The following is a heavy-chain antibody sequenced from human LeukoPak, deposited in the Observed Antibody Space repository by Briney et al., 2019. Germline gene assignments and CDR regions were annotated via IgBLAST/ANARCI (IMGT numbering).Heavy chain of an antibody. CDR2: ISSSSSYI. CDR1: GFTFSSYS. Sequence: GGSLRLSCAASGFTFSSYSMNWVRQAPGKGLEWVSSISSSSSYIYYADSVKGRFTISRDNAKNSLYLQMNSLTADDTAVYYCASSFIVRATTPGYWGQGTLVTVSS. J-gene: IGHJ4*02. CDR3: ASSFIVRATTPGY. V-gene: IGHV3-21*01. D-gene: IGHD1-26*01.